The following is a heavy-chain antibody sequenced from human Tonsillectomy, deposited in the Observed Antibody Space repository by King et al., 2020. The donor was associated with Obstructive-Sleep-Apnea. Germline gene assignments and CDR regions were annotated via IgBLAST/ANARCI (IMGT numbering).Heavy chain of an antibody. CDR2: ISAYNGNT. D-gene: IGHD6-13*01. CDR3: ARESQQLVLK. Sequence: QVQLVESGAEVKKPGASVKVSCKASGYTFTNYGISWVRQAPGQGLEWMGWISAYNGNTQYAQKLQDRVSLTTDTSTSTAYMELGSLRSDDTAVYYRARESQQLVLKWGQGTLVTVSS. CDR1: GYTFTNYG. J-gene: IGHJ4*02. V-gene: IGHV1-18*04.